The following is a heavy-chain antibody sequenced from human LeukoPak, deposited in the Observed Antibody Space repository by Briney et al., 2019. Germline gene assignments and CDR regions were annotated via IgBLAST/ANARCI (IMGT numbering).Heavy chain of an antibody. CDR3: ARRICSSTSCYTGQFDY. CDR1: GGSISSSSYY. D-gene: IGHD2-2*02. Sequence: SETLSLTCTVSGGSISSSSYYWGWIRQPPGKGLEWIGSIYHSRSTYYNPSLKSRVTISVDTSKNQFSLKLSSVTAADTAVYYCARRICSSTSCYTGQFDYWGQGTLVTVSS. V-gene: IGHV4-39*07. J-gene: IGHJ4*02. CDR2: IYHSRST.